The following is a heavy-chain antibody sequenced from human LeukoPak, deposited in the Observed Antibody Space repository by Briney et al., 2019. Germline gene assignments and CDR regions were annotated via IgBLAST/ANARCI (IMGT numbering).Heavy chain of an antibody. Sequence: PGGSLRLPCAASGFTFSSYEMNWVRQAPGKGLEWVSYISSSGSTIYYADSVKGRFTISRDNAKNSLYLQMNSLRAEDTAVYYCATTSGGSPWYFDYWGQGTLVTVSS. CDR3: ATTSGGSPWYFDY. CDR2: ISSSGSTI. D-gene: IGHD3-10*01. V-gene: IGHV3-48*03. CDR1: GFTFSSYE. J-gene: IGHJ4*02.